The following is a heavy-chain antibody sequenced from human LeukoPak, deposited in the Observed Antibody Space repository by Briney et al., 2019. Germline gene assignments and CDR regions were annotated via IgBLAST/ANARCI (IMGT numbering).Heavy chain of an antibody. CDR2: INPNRANT. CDR3: ARDGAYSLGLIWLDP. V-gene: IGHV1-2*06. CDR1: GYSFGGYY. J-gene: IGHJ5*02. Sequence: ASVKISCKTSGYSFGGYYIHWVRQAPGQGLEWMGRINPNRANTKYAQKFQGRVTMTRDTSTNTVFMELSSLRSDDTAAYYCARDGAYSLGLIWLDPWGPRTLVSVSS. D-gene: IGHD5-18*01.